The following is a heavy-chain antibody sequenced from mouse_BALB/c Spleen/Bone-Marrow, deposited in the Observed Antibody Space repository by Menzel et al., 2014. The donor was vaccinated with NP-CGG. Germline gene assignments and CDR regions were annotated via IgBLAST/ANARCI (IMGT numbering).Heavy chain of an antibody. D-gene: IGHD4-1*01. V-gene: IGHV1S53*02. CDR1: GYTFTDHA. CDR3: KRSLGRFAY. J-gene: IGHJ3*01. CDR2: ISPGDGVI. Sequence: QVQLQQSDAELMKPGASVKISCKASGYTFTDHAIHWVKQKPEQGLEWIGYISPGDGVIKYNEKFKGKAILTADKSSSTACMQLNSLTSEDSAVYFCKRSLGRFAYWGQGTLVTVSA.